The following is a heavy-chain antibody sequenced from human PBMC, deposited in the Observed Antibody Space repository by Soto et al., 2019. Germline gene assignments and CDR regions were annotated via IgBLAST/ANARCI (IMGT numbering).Heavy chain of an antibody. Sequence: GGSLRLSCAASGFTFSDYYMSWVRQAPGKGLEWVSYISSSGSTIYYADSVKGRFTISRDNAKNSLYLQMNSLRAEDTAVYYCASNAIQLWFFDYWGQGTLVTVYS. CDR1: GFTFSDYY. D-gene: IGHD5-18*01. CDR3: ASNAIQLWFFDY. V-gene: IGHV3-11*01. J-gene: IGHJ4*02. CDR2: ISSSGSTI.